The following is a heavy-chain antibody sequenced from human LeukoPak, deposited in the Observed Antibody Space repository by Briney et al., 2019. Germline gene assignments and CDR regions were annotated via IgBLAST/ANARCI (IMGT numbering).Heavy chain of an antibody. Sequence: PGGSLRLSCAASGFTFSSYDMHWVRQATGKGLEWVSAIGTAGDTYYPGSVKGRFTISRENAKNSLYLQMNSLRAGDTAVYYCARGRGSSGWSLDAFDIWGQGTMVTVSS. CDR3: ARGRGSSGWSLDAFDI. V-gene: IGHV3-13*01. CDR1: GFTFSSYD. D-gene: IGHD6-19*01. CDR2: IGTAGDT. J-gene: IGHJ3*02.